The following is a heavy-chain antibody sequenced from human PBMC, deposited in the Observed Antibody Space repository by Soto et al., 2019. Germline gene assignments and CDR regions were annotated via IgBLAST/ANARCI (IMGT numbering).Heavy chain of an antibody. CDR2: ISTARGDT. V-gene: IGHV1-18*01. CDR3: ATSRDYYNDY. CDR1: GYTFTTSG. Sequence: QVQLVQSGTEMKKPGASVKVSCKASGYTFTTSGITWVRQAPGQGPEYMGWISTARGDTNCAQEFQDRITMTTDTSTSTVYMQLRTMTSDDTAVYYSATSRDYYNDYWGQGALVTVSS. J-gene: IGHJ4*02.